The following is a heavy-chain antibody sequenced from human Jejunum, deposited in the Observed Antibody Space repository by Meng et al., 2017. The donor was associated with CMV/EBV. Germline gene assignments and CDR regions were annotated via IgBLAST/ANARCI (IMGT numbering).Heavy chain of an antibody. V-gene: IGHV6-1*01. CDR1: GDSVSSKSAA. CDR3: ARGLYDSSWSTFDY. D-gene: IGHD6-13*01. J-gene: IGHJ4*02. Sequence: QVQLQQSRPGLVKPSQTRSLICAISGDSVSSKSAAWNWIRQSPSRGLEWLGRAYYRSKWFYDYALSVKSRININPDTSKNRFSLQLNSVTPEDTAVYYCARGLYDSSWSTFDYWGQGTLVTVSS. CDR2: AYYRSKWFY.